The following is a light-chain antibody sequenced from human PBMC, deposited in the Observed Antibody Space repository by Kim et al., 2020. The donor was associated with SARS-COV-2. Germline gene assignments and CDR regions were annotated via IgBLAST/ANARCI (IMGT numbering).Light chain of an antibody. Sequence: EVVRTQSPATLSVSPGERATLSCRASQTINSYLAWYQQKPGQAPRLLIYGASSRASGIPARFSGSGSGTEFTLTISSLQSEDFAVYYCQQYNDWPPYTFGQGTKLEI. CDR2: GAS. CDR1: QTINSY. J-gene: IGKJ2*01. CDR3: QQYNDWPPYT. V-gene: IGKV3-15*01.